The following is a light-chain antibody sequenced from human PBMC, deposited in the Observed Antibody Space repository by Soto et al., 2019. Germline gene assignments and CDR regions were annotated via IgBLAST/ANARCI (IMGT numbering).Light chain of an antibody. Sequence: DIVVTQSPLSLPVTPGEPASISCRSSQSLLHSNGYNYLDWYLQKPGQSPQLLIYLGSNRASGVPDRFSGSGSGTDFTLKISRVEAEGVGLYYCMQALQAPLTFGQGTKVDIK. J-gene: IGKJ1*01. CDR2: LGS. CDR1: QSLLHSNGYNY. V-gene: IGKV2-28*01. CDR3: MQALQAPLT.